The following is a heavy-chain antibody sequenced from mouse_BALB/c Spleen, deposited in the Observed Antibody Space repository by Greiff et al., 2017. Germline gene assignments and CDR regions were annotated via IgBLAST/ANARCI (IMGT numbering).Heavy chain of an antibody. Sequence: EVQLVESGPELVKPGASVKMSCKASGYTFTSYVMHWVKQKPGQGLEWIGYINPYNDGTKYNEKFKGKATLTSDKSSSTAYMELSSLTSEDSAVYYCARGEGLRRSYYFDYWGQGTTLTVSS. D-gene: IGHD1-1*01. CDR1: GYTFTSYV. CDR2: INPYNDGT. CDR3: ARGEGLRRSYYFDY. J-gene: IGHJ2*01. V-gene: IGHV1-14*01.